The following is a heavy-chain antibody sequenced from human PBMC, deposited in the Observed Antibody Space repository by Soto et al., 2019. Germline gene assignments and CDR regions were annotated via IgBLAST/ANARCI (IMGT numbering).Heavy chain of an antibody. D-gene: IGHD3-10*01. CDR1: GGTFSSYA. J-gene: IGHJ6*02. Sequence: QVQLVQSGAEVKKPGSSVKVSCKASGGTFSSYAISWVRQAPGQGLEWMGGIIPIFGTANYAQKVQGRGTITADESASTGCMELSSLRSEDTGVYYCAGHHPTRFFGGMGVRGAGAPVTVSS. CDR3: AGHHPTRFFGGMGV. V-gene: IGHV1-69*12. CDR2: IIPIFGTA.